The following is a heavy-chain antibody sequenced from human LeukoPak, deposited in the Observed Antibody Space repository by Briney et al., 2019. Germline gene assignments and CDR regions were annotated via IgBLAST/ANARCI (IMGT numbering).Heavy chain of an antibody. CDR1: GFTFSSYG. CDR2: ISYDGSNK. Sequence: PGGSLRLSCAASGFTFSSYGMHWVRQAPGKGLEWVAVISYDGSNKYYADSVKGRFTISRDNSKNTLYLQMNSLRAEDTAVYYCAKNRGITMVRGVLPAANWGQGTLVTVSS. CDR3: AKNRGITMVRGVLPAAN. V-gene: IGHV3-30*18. D-gene: IGHD3-10*01. J-gene: IGHJ4*02.